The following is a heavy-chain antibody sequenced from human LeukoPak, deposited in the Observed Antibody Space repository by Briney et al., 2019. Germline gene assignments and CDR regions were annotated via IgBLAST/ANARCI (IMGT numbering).Heavy chain of an antibody. CDR1: GGSISKYY. V-gene: IGHV4-59*08. Sequence: PSETLSLTCTVSGGSISKYYWSWIRQPPGKGLEWIGYISYTGSTNYNPSLKARVTISLDTSKNQFSLKLSSVTAADTAVYYCARAIEYSSGWTKAFDYWGQGTLVTVSS. CDR3: ARAIEYSSGWTKAFDY. CDR2: ISYTGST. J-gene: IGHJ4*02. D-gene: IGHD6-19*01.